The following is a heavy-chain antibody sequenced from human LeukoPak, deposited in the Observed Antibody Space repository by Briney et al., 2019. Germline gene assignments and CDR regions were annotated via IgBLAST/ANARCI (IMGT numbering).Heavy chain of an antibody. CDR1: GYTFTSYG. V-gene: IGHV1-18*01. CDR2: ISAYNGNT. J-gene: IGHJ5*02. D-gene: IGHD5-18*01. Sequence: ASVTVSCTASGYTFTSYGISWVRQAPGQGLEWMGWISAYNGNTNYAQKLQGRVTMTTDTSTSTAYMELRSLRSDDTAVYYCARSGYSYVRNWFDPWGQGTLVTVSS. CDR3: ARSGYSYVRNWFDP.